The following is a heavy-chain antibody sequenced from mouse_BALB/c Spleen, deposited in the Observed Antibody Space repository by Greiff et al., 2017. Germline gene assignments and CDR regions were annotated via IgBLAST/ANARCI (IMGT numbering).Heavy chain of an antibody. CDR3: ARGHYYGSSYAMDY. CDR2: IWAGGST. J-gene: IGHJ4*01. D-gene: IGHD1-1*01. V-gene: IGHV2-9*02. Sequence: VKLMESGPGLVAPSQSLSITCTVSGFSLTSYGVHWVRQPPGKGLEWLGVIWAGGSTNYNSALMSRLSISKDNSKSQVFLKMNSLQTDDTAMYYCARGHYYGSSYAMDYWGQGTSVTVSS. CDR1: GFSLTSYG.